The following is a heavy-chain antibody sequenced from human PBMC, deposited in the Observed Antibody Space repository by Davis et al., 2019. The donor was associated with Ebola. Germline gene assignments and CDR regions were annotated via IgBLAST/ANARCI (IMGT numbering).Heavy chain of an antibody. D-gene: IGHD3-16*01. V-gene: IGHV1-69*10. J-gene: IGHJ6*02. CDR2: ISAYNGNT. CDR3: ARYNTRGSRNYYYGMDV. Sequence: SVKVSCKASGGTFSSYAISWVRQAPGQGLEWMGWISAYNGNTNYAQKFQGRVTITADKSTSTAYMELSSLRSEDTAVYYCARYNTRGSRNYYYGMDVWGQGTTVTVSS. CDR1: GGTFSSYA.